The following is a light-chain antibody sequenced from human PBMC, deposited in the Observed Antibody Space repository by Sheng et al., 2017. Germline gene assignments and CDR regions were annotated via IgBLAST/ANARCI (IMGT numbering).Light chain of an antibody. CDR1: QGISSH. Sequence: IQLTQSPSSLSASVGDRVTITCRASQGISSHLAWYQQKPGEAPKLLIYAASTLQSGVPPRFSGSGSGTDFTLTISSLQAEDVAVYYCQQYYSTPYTFGQGTKLEI. J-gene: IGKJ2*01. CDR2: AAS. V-gene: IGKV1-9*01. CDR3: QQYYSTPYT.